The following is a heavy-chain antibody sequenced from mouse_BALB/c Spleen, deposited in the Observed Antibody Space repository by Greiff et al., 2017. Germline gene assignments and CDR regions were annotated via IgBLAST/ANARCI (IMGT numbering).Heavy chain of an antibody. CDR3: ARTYGNYGYYAMDY. CDR2: IWSGGST. J-gene: IGHJ4*01. D-gene: IGHD2-1*01. CDR1: GFSLTSYG. Sequence: QVQLKQSGPGLVQPSQSLSITCTVSGFSLTSYGVHWVRQSPGKGLEWLGVIWSGGSTDYNAAFISRLSISKDNSKSQVFFKMNSLQANDTAIYYCARTYGNYGYYAMDYWGQGTSVTVSS. V-gene: IGHV2-2*02.